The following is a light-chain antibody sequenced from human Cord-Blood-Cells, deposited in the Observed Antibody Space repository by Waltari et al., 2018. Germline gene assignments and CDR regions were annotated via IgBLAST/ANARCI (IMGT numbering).Light chain of an antibody. CDR1: QSLLHSNGYNY. CDR2: LGS. CDR3: MQALQTPIT. J-gene: IGKJ5*01. V-gene: IGKV2-28*01. Sequence: DIVMTQSPLSLPVTPGEPASISCRYSQSLLHSNGYNYLDWYLPKPGQSPQLLIYLGSNRASGVPDRFSGSGSGTDFTLKISRVEAEDVGVYYCMQALQTPITFGQGTRLEIK.